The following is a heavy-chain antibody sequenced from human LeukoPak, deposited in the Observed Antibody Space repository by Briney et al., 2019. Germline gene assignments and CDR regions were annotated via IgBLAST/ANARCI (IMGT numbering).Heavy chain of an antibody. CDR1: GYTFTGYY. J-gene: IGHJ4*02. Sequence: ASVKVSCKASGYTFTGYYMHWVRQAPGQGLEWMGWINPNSGGTNYAQKFQGRVPMTRDTSISTAYMELSRLRSDDTAVYYCARDRGVRGVTTALGYWGQGTLVTVSS. V-gene: IGHV1-2*02. CDR3: ARDRGVRGVTTALGY. D-gene: IGHD3-10*01. CDR2: INPNSGGT.